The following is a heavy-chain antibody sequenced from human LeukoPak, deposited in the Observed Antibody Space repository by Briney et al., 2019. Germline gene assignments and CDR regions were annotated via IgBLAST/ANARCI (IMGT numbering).Heavy chain of an antibody. CDR1: GGSISSYY. D-gene: IGHD3-16*01. V-gene: IGHV4-59*08. J-gene: IGHJ4*02. Sequence: PPETLSLTCTVSGGSISSYYWSWIRQPPGKGLEWIGYIYYSGSTNYNPSLKSRVTISVNTSKNQFSLKLSSVTAADTAVYYCARRRIGPIDYWGQGTLVTVSS. CDR3: ARRRIGPIDY. CDR2: IYYSGST.